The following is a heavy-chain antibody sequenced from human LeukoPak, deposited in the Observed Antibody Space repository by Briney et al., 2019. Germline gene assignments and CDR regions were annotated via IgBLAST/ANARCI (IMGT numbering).Heavy chain of an antibody. CDR2: ISSSSSYI. V-gene: IGHV3-21*01. Sequence: GGSLRLSCAASGFTFSSYSMNWVRQAPGKGLEWVSSISSSSSYIYYADSVKGRFTISRDNAKNSLYLQMNSLRAEDTAVYYCARDGSGSYSYAFDIWGQGTMVTVSS. D-gene: IGHD1-26*01. CDR1: GFTFSSYS. J-gene: IGHJ3*02. CDR3: ARDGSGSYSYAFDI.